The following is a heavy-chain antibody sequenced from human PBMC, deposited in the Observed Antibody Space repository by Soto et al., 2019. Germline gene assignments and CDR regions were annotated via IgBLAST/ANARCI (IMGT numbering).Heavy chain of an antibody. J-gene: IGHJ4*02. Sequence: GGSLRLSCAASGFTFSDLWMSLVRQAPGKGLEWVANIKQDGSTKNYVDSVKGRFTISRDNAKSLLYLQMNSLRVEDTAVYYCTRNQVKADYWGQGTLVTVSS. D-gene: IGHD3-22*01. V-gene: IGHV3-7*01. CDR3: TRNQVKADY. CDR2: IKQDGSTK. CDR1: GFTFSDLW.